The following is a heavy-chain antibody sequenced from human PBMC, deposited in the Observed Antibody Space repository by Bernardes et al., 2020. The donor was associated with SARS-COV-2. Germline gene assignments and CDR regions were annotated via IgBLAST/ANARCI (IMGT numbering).Heavy chain of an antibody. D-gene: IGHD3-16*01. CDR1: GYTLTELS. J-gene: IGHJ2*01. CDR3: TRTFYGHWYFDL. V-gene: IGHV1-24*01. Sequence: ASVKVSCKVSGYTLTELSMHWVRQAPGKGLEWMGGFDPEDGETIYAQKFQGRVTMTEDTSTDTAYMELSSLRSEDTAVYYCTRTFYGHWYFDLWGRGTLVTVSS. CDR2: FDPEDGET.